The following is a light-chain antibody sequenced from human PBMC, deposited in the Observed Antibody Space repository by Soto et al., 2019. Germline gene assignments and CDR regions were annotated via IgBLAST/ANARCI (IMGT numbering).Light chain of an antibody. CDR2: GAS. J-gene: IGKJ2*01. CDR1: QSVSSSY. V-gene: IGKV3-20*01. CDR3: QQYCSSPLYI. Sequence: EIVLTQSPGTLSLSPGERATLSCRASQSVSSSYLAWYQQKPGQAPRLLIYGASSRATGIPDRFSGSGSGTDFTLTISRLEPEDFAVYYCQQYCSSPLYILSRGTKLEIK.